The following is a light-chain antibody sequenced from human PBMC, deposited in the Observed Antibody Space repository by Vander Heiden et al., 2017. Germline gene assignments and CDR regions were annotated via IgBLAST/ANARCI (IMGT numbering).Light chain of an antibody. V-gene: IGKV1-39*01. Sequence: DIQMTQSPSSLYASVVDRVTITCRASQSISSYLNWYQQKPGKATKLLIYAASSLQSGVPSRFSGSGSGTDFTLTISSLQPEDFATYYCQQSDSTPFTFGHGTKVDIK. CDR2: AAS. CDR1: QSISSY. J-gene: IGKJ3*01. CDR3: QQSDSTPFT.